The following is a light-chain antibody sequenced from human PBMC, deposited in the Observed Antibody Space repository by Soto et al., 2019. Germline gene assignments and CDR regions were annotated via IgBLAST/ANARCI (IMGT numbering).Light chain of an antibody. J-gene: IGKJ4*01. CDR2: GAS. CDR1: QSVSSSY. CDR3: QQPGLT. V-gene: IGKV3-20*01. Sequence: EIVLTQSPGTLSLSPGERATLSCRASQSVSSSYLAWYQQKPGQAPRLLIYGASSRATGIPDRFSGSGSGTDFTLTISRLEPEDFAVYYCQQPGLTFDGGTKAEIK.